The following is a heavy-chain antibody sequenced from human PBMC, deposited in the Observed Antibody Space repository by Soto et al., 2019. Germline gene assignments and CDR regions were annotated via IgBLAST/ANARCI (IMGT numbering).Heavy chain of an antibody. D-gene: IGHD5-18*01. V-gene: IGHV3-30-3*01. CDR3: ARDGGIQLWLPYYFDY. Sequence: GGSLRLSCAASGFTFSNYAMHWVRQAPGKGLEWVAIISYDGSNKYYADSVKGRFTISRDNSKNTLYLQMNSLRAEDTAVYYCARDGGIQLWLPYYFDYWGQGTLVTSPQ. CDR1: GFTFSNYA. J-gene: IGHJ4*02. CDR2: ISYDGSNK.